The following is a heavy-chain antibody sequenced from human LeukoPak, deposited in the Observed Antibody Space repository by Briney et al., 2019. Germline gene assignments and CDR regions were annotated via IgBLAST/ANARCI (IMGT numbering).Heavy chain of an antibody. CDR2: AYFSGST. J-gene: IGHJ4*02. V-gene: IGHV4-59*01. CDR3: ARGWGYTSKVYFDS. D-gene: IGHD6-13*01. Sequence: SETLSLTCTVSGGSISSYYGSWIRQPPGKGLEWIGYAYFSGSTTYNPSLKSRVTISVDTSKNQFSLKLSSVTAAGTAVYYCARGWGYTSKVYFDSWGQGTLVTVSS. CDR1: GGSISSYY.